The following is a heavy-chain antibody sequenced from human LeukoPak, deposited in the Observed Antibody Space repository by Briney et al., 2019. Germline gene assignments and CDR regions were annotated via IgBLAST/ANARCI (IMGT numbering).Heavy chain of an antibody. D-gene: IGHD2-2*01. CDR3: ASPSRYCSSTSCYYWYFDL. Sequence: SETLSLTCTVSGGSISSYYWGWIRQPPGKGLEWIGSIYYSGSTYYNPSLKSRVTISVDTSKNQFSLKLSSVTAADTAAYYCASPSRYCSSTSCYYWYFDLWGRGTLVTVSS. CDR1: GGSISSYY. CDR2: IYYSGST. V-gene: IGHV4-39*01. J-gene: IGHJ2*01.